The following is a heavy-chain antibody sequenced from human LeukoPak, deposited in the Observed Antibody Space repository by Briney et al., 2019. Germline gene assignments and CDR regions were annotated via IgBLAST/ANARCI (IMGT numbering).Heavy chain of an antibody. V-gene: IGHV1-8*01. J-gene: IGHJ4*02. D-gene: IGHD7-27*01. CDR2: MNPNSGNT. CDR1: GYTFTSYD. Sequence: ASVKVSCKASGYTFTSYDINWVRQATGQGLEWMEWMNPNSGNTGYAQKFQGRVTMTRNTSISTAYMELSSLRSEDTAVYYCTRDPALGTPLGYWGQGTLVTVSS. CDR3: TRDPALGTPLGY.